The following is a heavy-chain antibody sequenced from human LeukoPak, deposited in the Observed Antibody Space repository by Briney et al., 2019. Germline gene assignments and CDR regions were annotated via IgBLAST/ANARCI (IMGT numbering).Heavy chain of an antibody. CDR1: GFTFSSYW. CDR3: AIGLYYDSSGYYHY. J-gene: IGHJ4*02. Sequence: GGSLRLSCAASGFTFSSYWMHWVRQAPGKGLVRVSRINSDGSSTSYADSVKGRFTISRDNAKNTLYLQMNSLRAEDTAVYYCAIGLYYDSSGYYHYWGQGTLVTVSS. CDR2: INSDGSST. V-gene: IGHV3-74*01. D-gene: IGHD3-22*01.